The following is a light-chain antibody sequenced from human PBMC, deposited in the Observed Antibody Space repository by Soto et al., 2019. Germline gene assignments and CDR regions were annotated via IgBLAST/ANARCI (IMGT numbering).Light chain of an antibody. Sequence: EIVLTQSPATLSLSPGERVTLSCRASQSVSSYLAWYQQKPGQAPRLLIYDASNRATGIPARFSGSGSGTDFSLTISSLEPEDFAVYYCQQRSNWPLITFGQGTRLEIK. CDR1: QSVSSY. CDR3: QQRSNWPLIT. J-gene: IGKJ5*01. CDR2: DAS. V-gene: IGKV3-11*01.